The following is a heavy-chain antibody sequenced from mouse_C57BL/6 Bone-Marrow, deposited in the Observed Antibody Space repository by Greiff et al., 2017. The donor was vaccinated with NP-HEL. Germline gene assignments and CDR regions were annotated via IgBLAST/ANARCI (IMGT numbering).Heavy chain of an antibody. CDR1: GFTFRDYG. D-gene: IGHD2-3*01. V-gene: IGHV5-17*01. CDR2: ISSGSSTL. CDR3: ARPWLLRNYYAMDY. Sequence: DVKLVESGGGLVKPGGSLKLSCAASGFTFRDYGMHWVRQAPEKGLEWVAYISSGSSTLYYADTVKGRFTISRDTAKNTLFLQMTMLRSEDTSMYYLARPWLLRNYYAMDYWGQGTSVTVSS. J-gene: IGHJ4*01.